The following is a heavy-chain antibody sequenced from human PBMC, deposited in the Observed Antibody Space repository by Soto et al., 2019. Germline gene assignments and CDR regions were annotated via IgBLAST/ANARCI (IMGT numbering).Heavy chain of an antibody. CDR3: ARESGITGTTEGFDP. V-gene: IGHV3-7*01. Sequence: GSLRLSCAASGFTFSSYWMSWVRQAPGKGLEWVAKIKKDGSEKYYVDSVKGRFTISRDNAKNSLFLQMNSLRAEDTAVYYCARESGITGTTEGFDPWGQGTLVTVSS. CDR2: IKKDGSEK. CDR1: GFTFSSYW. J-gene: IGHJ5*02. D-gene: IGHD1-7*01.